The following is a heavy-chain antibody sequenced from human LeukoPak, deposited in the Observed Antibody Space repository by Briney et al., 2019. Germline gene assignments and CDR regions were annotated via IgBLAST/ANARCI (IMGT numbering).Heavy chain of an antibody. D-gene: IGHD2-2*01. V-gene: IGHV4-34*01. CDR3: ARGTVVVPAVDRYGMNDY. J-gene: IGHJ4*02. CDR1: GGSFSGYY. Sequence: SETLSLTCAVYGGSFSGYYWSWIRQPPGKGLEWIGEINHSGSTNCNPSLKSRVTISVDTSKNQFSLKLSSVTAADTAVYYCARGTVVVPAVDRYGMNDYWGQGTLVTVSS. CDR2: INHSGST.